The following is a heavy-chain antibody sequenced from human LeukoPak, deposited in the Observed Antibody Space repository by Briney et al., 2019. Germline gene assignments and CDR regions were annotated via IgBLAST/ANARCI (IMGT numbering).Heavy chain of an antibody. CDR3: AREGVAVAGDGMDV. J-gene: IGHJ6*02. Sequence: ASVTVSCKASGGTFSSYAISWVRQAPGQGLEWMGGIIPIFGTANYAQKFQGRVTITADESTSTAYMELSSLRSEDTAVYYCAREGVAVAGDGMDVWGQGTTVTVSS. D-gene: IGHD6-19*01. CDR1: GGTFSSYA. V-gene: IGHV1-69*13. CDR2: IIPIFGTA.